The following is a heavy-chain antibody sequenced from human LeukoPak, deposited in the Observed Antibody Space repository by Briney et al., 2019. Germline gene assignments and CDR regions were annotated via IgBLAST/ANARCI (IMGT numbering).Heavy chain of an antibody. Sequence: GGSLRLSCAASGFTFSSYWMSWVRQAPGKGLEWVAFIRYDGSNKYYADSVKGRSTISRDNSKNTLYLQMNSLRAEDTAVYYCAKRGGSSSSLYYYYYYMDVWGKGTTVTVSS. CDR3: AKRGGSSSSLYYYYYYMDV. CDR2: IRYDGSNK. CDR1: GFTFSSYW. J-gene: IGHJ6*03. V-gene: IGHV3-30*02. D-gene: IGHD6-6*01.